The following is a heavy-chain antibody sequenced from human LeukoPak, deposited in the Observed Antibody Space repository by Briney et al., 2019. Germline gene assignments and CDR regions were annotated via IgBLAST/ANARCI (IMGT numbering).Heavy chain of an antibody. Sequence: GGSLRFSCAASGLCFSSYDMHWVRQATGKGLEWVSAIGTKGDTYYSDSVRGRFTISRENGKNSLYLQMNSLRAGDTAVYYCAREMSDTVTWGWYFDLWGRGTLVTVSS. V-gene: IGHV3-13*01. CDR3: AREMSDTVTWGWYFDL. J-gene: IGHJ2*01. CDR1: GLCFSSYD. CDR2: IGTKGDT. D-gene: IGHD4-17*01.